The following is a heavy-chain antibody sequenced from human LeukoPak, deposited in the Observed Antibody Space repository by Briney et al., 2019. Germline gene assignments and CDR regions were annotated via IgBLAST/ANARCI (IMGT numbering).Heavy chain of an antibody. CDR3: ARAWPEVGFDP. V-gene: IGHV4-39*01. Sequence: SETLSLTCTVSGGSISGSSYYWGWIRQPPGKGLEWIGSIYYSGSTYYNPSLKSRVTISVDTSKNQFSLKLSSVTAADTAVYYCARAWPEVGFDPWGQGTLVTVSS. D-gene: IGHD5-12*01. CDR1: GGSISGSSYY. J-gene: IGHJ5*02. CDR2: IYYSGST.